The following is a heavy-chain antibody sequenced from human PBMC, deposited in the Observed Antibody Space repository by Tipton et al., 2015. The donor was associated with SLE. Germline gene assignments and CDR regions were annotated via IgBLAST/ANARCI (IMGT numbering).Heavy chain of an antibody. Sequence: TLFLTCSVSCASITSDDYYWSLIRQPPGRGLEWIGEIYHSGSTNYHPSLKSRVTISVDKSKNQFSLKLNSVTAADTAVYYCATVDYFDSGDAFDFWGHGSMVTVTS. V-gene: IGHV4-4*02. J-gene: IGHJ3*01. CDR1: CASITSDDYY. D-gene: IGHD3-22*01. CDR2: IYHSGST. CDR3: ATVDYFDSGDAFDF.